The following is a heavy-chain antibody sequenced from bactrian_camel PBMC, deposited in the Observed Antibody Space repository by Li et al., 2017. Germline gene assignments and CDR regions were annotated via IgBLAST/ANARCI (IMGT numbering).Heavy chain of an antibody. D-gene: IGHD6*01. V-gene: IGHV3S53*01. CDR1: GDTDNIHC. J-gene: IGHJ6*01. CDR3: ATNMRRCGSWSSEDVGH. CDR2: IDSDGRT. Sequence: VQLVESGGGSVQSGGSLLLSCAASGDTDNIHCMGWFRQAPGKEREFVSAIDSDGRTTYADSVKGRFTISRDNAQNTIYLQMNSVKPEDAAMYYCATNMRRCGSWSSEDVGHWGLGTQVT.